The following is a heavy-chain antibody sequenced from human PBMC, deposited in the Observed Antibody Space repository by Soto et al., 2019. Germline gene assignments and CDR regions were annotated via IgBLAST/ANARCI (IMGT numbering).Heavy chain of an antibody. CDR2: IYWDDDK. CDR3: AHIVVAGLGYYFDY. CDR1: GFSLSSTRMA. D-gene: IGHD6-19*01. J-gene: IGHJ4*02. Sequence: QITLKESGPTLVKPTQTLTLTCTFSGFSLSSTRMAVGWIRQPPGKALEWLALIYWDDDKRYSLFLKSRHTITKDTSKDQVVLTMSNMDPVDTARYYCAHIVVAGLGYYFDYWGQGTLVTVSS. V-gene: IGHV2-5*02.